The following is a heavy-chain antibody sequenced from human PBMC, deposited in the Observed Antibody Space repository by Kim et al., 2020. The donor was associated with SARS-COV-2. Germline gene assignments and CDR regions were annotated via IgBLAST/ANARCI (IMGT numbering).Heavy chain of an antibody. CDR1: GGSISSSSYF. J-gene: IGHJ4*02. CDR2: IYYSGST. Sequence: SVTLSLTCTVSGGSISSSSYFWGWIRQPPGKGLEWIGSIYYSGSTYYNPSLKSRVTISVDTSKNQFSLKLSSVTAADTAVYYCAKTSEDSSGYLLFDYWGQGTLVTVSS. V-gene: IGHV4-39*01. D-gene: IGHD3-22*01. CDR3: AKTSEDSSGYLLFDY.